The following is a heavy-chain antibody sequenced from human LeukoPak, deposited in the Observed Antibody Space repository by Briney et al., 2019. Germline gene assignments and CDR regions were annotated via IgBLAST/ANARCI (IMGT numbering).Heavy chain of an antibody. CDR1: GFTFSSYE. Sequence: GGSLRLSCAASGFTFSSYEMNWVRQAPGKGLEWVAVVLYDGETKYYADSVKGRFTISRDNSGNTLSLQMNSLRPDDTAVYYCARDPRGPTAYDHSGRDTFEDWGQGTRVTVSS. V-gene: IGHV3-30*04. J-gene: IGHJ4*02. CDR3: ARDPRGPTAYDHSGRDTFED. CDR2: VLYDGETK. D-gene: IGHD3-22*01.